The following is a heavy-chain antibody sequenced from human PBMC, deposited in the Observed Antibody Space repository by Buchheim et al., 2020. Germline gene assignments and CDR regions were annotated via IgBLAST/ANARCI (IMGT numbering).Heavy chain of an antibody. CDR2: IKSKTDGGTT. Sequence: EVQLVESGGGLVKPGGSLRLSCAASGFTFSNAWMSWVRQAPGKGLEWGGRIKSKTDGGTTDYAAPVKGRFTISRDDSKYKLYLQMNSLKTEDTAVYYCTTGLPLWFGEGYYGMDVWGQGTT. V-gene: IGHV3-15*01. CDR3: TTGLPLWFGEGYYGMDV. D-gene: IGHD3-10*01. J-gene: IGHJ6*02. CDR1: GFTFSNAW.